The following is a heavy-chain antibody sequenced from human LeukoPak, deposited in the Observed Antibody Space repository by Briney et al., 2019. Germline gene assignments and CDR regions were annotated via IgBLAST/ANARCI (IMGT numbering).Heavy chain of an antibody. D-gene: IGHD4-17*01. CDR1: GGSINSGSYY. CDR2: IYTSGST. Sequence: PSQTLSLTCTVSGGSINSGSYYWSWIRQPAGKGLEWIGRIYTSGSTNYNPSLKSRVTMSVDTSKNQFSLKLSSVTAADTAVYYCARESYGEPYNWFDPWGQGTLVTVSS. J-gene: IGHJ5*02. V-gene: IGHV4-61*02. CDR3: ARESYGEPYNWFDP.